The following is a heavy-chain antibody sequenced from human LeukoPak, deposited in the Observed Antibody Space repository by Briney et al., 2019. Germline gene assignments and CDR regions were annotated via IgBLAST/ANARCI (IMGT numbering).Heavy chain of an antibody. V-gene: IGHV5-51*01. CDR1: VYTFTNYW. Sequence: GESLKISSEAFVYTFTNYWIGWVRQMAGKGLEWMGVIYPGDSRIRYNPSFQGQVTISADKSINTAYLQWSSLKASDTAISYCACRDLLSTRSGPCGQGTPVTVSS. CDR2: IYPGDSRI. J-gene: IGHJ5*02. CDR3: ACRDLLSTRSGP. D-gene: IGHD2-2*01.